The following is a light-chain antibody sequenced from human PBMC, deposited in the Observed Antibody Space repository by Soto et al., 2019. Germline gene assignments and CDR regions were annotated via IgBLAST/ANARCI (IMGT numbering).Light chain of an antibody. CDR2: VGTGGIVG. CDR1: SGYSNYK. J-gene: IGLJ2*01. Sequence: QSVLTQPPSASASLGASVTLTCTLSSGYSNYKVDWYQQRPGKGPRFVMRVGTGGIVGSKGDGIPDRFSVLGSGLNRYLTSKNIQEEDESDYHCGADHGSGSNFVLVFGGGTKLTVL. V-gene: IGLV9-49*01. CDR3: GADHGSGSNFVLV.